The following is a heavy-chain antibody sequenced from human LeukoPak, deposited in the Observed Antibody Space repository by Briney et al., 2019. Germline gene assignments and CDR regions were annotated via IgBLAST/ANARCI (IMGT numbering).Heavy chain of an antibody. Sequence: GGSLRLSCAASGFTFSTYWLSWVRQAPGKGLEWVANIKEDGSEKYYVDSLKGRFTISRDNAKNSLYLQMNSLRAEDTAVYYCARLLKTYDYVWGSYGFDYLGQGTLVTVSS. D-gene: IGHD3-16*01. CDR3: ARLLKTYDYVWGSYGFDY. CDR2: IKEDGSEK. J-gene: IGHJ4*02. CDR1: GFTFSTYW. V-gene: IGHV3-7*01.